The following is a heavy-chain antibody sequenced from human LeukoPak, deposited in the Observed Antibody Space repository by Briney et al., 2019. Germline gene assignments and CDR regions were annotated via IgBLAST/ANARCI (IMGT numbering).Heavy chain of an antibody. J-gene: IGHJ5*02. D-gene: IGHD3-22*01. CDR1: GFTFSSYS. V-gene: IGHV3-21*01. Sequence: GGSLRLSCAASGFTFSSYSMNWVRQALGKGLEWVSSISSSSSYIYYADSVKGRFTISRDNAKNSLYLQMNSLRAEDTAVYYCARVSPYDSSGYYPGVGFDPWGQGTLVTVSS. CDR3: ARVSPYDSSGYYPGVGFDP. CDR2: ISSSSSYI.